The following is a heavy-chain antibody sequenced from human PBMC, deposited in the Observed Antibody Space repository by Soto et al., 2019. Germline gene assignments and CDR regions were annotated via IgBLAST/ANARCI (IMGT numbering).Heavy chain of an antibody. CDR3: ARHWPSRYYDTSGYYRPEGWGDP. V-gene: IGHV4-39*01. CDR2: ISYTGST. D-gene: IGHD3-22*01. Sequence: PSETLSLTCTVSGGSINSSSYFWGWVRQPPGKGLEWIGSISYTGSTSYNPSLKSRVTISVDTSKNQFSLKLSSVTAADTAVCYCARHWPSRYYDTSGYYRPEGWGDPWGQGTLVTVSS. CDR1: GGSINSSSYF. J-gene: IGHJ5*02.